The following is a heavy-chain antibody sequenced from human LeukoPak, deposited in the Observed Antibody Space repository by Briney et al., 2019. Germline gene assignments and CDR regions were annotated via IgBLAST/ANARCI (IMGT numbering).Heavy chain of an antibody. D-gene: IGHD6-13*01. CDR2: INHSGST. V-gene: IGHV4-34*01. CDR1: GGSFSGYY. CDR3: ARVRAAAGLDY. Sequence: SETLSLTCAVYGGSFSGYYWSWIRQPPGKGLEWIGEINHSGSTNYNPSLKSRVTISVDTSKNQFSLKLSSVTAADTAVYYCARVRAAAGLDYWGQGTLVTVSS. J-gene: IGHJ4*02.